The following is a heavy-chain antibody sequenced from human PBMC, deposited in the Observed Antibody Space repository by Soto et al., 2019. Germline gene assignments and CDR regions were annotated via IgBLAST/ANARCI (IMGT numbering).Heavy chain of an antibody. V-gene: IGHV4-4*07. J-gene: IGHJ2*01. Sequence: QVQLQESGPGLVKTSETLSLTCTVSGVSISPYYWTWIRQPAGKGLEWIGHLYSSGRATYNPSLTIRVTMSVFRDHSSLTLKSVTAADTAVYYCARHFDVNTALDYYYFDLWGRGALVTVSS. CDR2: LYSSGRA. D-gene: IGHD5-18*01. CDR1: GVSISPYY. CDR3: ARHFDVNTALDYYYFDL.